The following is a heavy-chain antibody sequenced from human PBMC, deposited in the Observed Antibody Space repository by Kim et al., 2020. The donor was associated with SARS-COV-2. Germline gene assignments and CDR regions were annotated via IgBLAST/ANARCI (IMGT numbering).Heavy chain of an antibody. D-gene: IGHD4-17*01. CDR2: SA. Sequence: SANYTPSLRSRVTISVDTSKNQFSLKLSSVTAADTAVYYCARDIYGDHDYWGQGTLVTVSS. J-gene: IGHJ4*02. V-gene: IGHV4-34*01. CDR3: ARDIYGDHDY.